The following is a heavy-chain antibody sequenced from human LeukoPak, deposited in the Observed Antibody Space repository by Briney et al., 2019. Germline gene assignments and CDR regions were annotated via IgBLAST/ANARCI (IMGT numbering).Heavy chain of an antibody. CDR1: GFTFSSYA. CDR3: ARAPYYYDSSGYSYYFDY. J-gene: IGHJ4*02. Sequence: GGALRLSCAASGFTFSSYAMHWGRQAPGKGVEYVSAISRNGGSTYYAHSVKGRFTISRVNSKNTLYLQMGSLRAEDMAVYYCARAPYYYDSSGYSYYFDYWGQGTLVTVSS. CDR2: ISRNGGST. D-gene: IGHD3-22*01. V-gene: IGHV3-64*01.